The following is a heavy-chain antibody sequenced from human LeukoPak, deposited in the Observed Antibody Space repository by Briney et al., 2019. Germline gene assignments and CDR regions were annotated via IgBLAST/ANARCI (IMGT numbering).Heavy chain of an antibody. CDR2: INHSGST. J-gene: IGHJ4*02. CDR3: AKFIDYGGNSPYFDY. D-gene: IGHD4-23*01. CDR1: GGSFSGYY. V-gene: IGHV4-34*01. Sequence: PSETLSLTCAVYGGSFSGYYWSWIRQPPGKGLEWIGEINHSGSTNYNPSLKSRVTISVDTSKNQFSLKLSSVTAADTAVYYCAKFIDYGGNSPYFDYWGQGTLVTVSS.